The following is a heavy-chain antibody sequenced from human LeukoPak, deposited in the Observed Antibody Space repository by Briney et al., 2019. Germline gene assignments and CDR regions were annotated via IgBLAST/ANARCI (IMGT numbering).Heavy chain of an antibody. CDR3: ATGIGPLLRY. CDR2: INHSGST. CDR1: GGSFSGYY. J-gene: IGHJ4*02. Sequence: SETLSLTCAVYGGSFSGYYWSWIRQPPGKGLEWIGEINHSGSTNYNPSLKSRVTISVDTSKNQFSLKLSSVTAADTAVYYCATGIGPLLRYWGQGTLVTVSS. V-gene: IGHV4-34*01. D-gene: IGHD1-14*01.